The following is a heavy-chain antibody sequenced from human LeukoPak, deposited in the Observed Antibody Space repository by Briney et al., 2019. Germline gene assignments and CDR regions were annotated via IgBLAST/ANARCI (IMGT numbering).Heavy chain of an antibody. V-gene: IGHV4-59*01. J-gene: IGHJ4*02. Sequence: PSETLSLTCTVSGGSISNYYWNWIRQSPGTGLEWIGYIYYSGSTSYNPSLKSRVTISVDTSKNQFTLNLSSVTAADTAVYHCARLRSGYNVFDSWGQGTLVTVSS. CDR2: IYYSGST. D-gene: IGHD5-24*01. CDR1: GGSISNYY. CDR3: ARLRSGYNVFDS.